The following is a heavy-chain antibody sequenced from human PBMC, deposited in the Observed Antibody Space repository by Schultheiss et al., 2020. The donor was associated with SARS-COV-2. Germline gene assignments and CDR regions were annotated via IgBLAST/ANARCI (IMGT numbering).Heavy chain of an antibody. CDR3: AKTSSIVLTSYYYGMDV. Sequence: GESLKISCAASGFTVSSNYMSWVRQAPGKGLEWVSVIYSGGSTYYADSVKGRFTISRDNSKNTLYLQMNSLRAEDTAVYYCAKTSSIVLTSYYYGMDVWGQGTTVTVSS. CDR2: IYSGGST. J-gene: IGHJ6*02. D-gene: IGHD2-8*01. V-gene: IGHV3-53*01. CDR1: GFTVSSNY.